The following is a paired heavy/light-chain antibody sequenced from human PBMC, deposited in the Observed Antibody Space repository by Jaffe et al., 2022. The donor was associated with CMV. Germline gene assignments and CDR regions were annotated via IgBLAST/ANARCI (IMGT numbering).Light chain of an antibody. Sequence: DIQMTQSPSSVSASVGDRVTITCRASQGISRNLVWYQQKPGKAPKLLIYAASTLHSGVPSRFSGSGSGTDFTLTISSLQAEDFATYSCQQVNGFPYTFGQGTKLEIK. CDR2: AAS. J-gene: IGKJ2*01. V-gene: IGKV1D-12*01. CDR3: QQVNGFPYT. CDR1: QGISRN.
Heavy chain of an antibody. CDR1: GFTFRSYE. CDR3: ARDGSPPSENNGLHAFDF. D-gene: IGHD2-2*03. J-gene: IGHJ3*01. Sequence: QLVESGGGLVQPGGSLRLSCAASGFTFRSYEMNWVRQAPGKGLEWISYISDTDYIVYADSAKGRFTIARDNAKNSLYLQINNLRAEDTAIYYCARDGSPPSENNGLHAFDFWGQGTLVTVSS. V-gene: IGHV3-48*03. CDR2: ISDTDYIV.